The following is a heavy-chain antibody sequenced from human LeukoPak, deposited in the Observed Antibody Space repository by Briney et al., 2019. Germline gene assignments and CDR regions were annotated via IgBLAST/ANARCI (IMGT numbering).Heavy chain of an antibody. CDR3: AKDSSGYYPTLSDY. Sequence: GGSLRLSCAASGFIFNDYAMSWVRQAPGKGLEWVSAISGSGDSTYYADSVKGRFTISRDNSKNTLYLQMNSLRVEDTALYYCAKDSSGYYPTLSDYWGQGTLVTVSS. CDR1: GFIFNDYA. J-gene: IGHJ4*02. V-gene: IGHV3-23*01. CDR2: ISGSGDST. D-gene: IGHD3-22*01.